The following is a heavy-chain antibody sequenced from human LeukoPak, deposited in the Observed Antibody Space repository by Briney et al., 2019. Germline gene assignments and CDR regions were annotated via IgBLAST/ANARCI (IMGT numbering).Heavy chain of an antibody. CDR1: GFTFSDYC. CDR2: ISSSGSTI. V-gene: IGHV3-11*04. J-gene: IGHJ3*02. D-gene: IGHD6-6*01. CDR3: ARAPNSSSYAFDI. Sequence: GGSLRLSCAASGFTFSDYCMSWIRQAPGKGLEWVSYISSSGSTIYYADSVKGRFTISRDNAKNSLYLQMNSLRAEDTAVYYCARAPNSSSYAFDIWGQGTMVTVSS.